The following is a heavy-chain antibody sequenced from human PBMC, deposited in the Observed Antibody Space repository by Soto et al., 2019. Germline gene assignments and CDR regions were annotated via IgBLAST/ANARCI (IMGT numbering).Heavy chain of an antibody. Sequence: QVQLVESGGGVVQPGRSLRLSCAASGFRFSTYGMHWVRQAPGKGLEWVAVIWYDGSHTYYADSVKGRFTISRDNSKNXQYLQMNSLRAEDTAVYYCARGGTTFTYYYYFAMDVWGQGTTVTVSS. V-gene: IGHV3-33*01. CDR3: ARGGTTFTYYYYFAMDV. D-gene: IGHD4-4*01. CDR2: IWYDGSHT. CDR1: GFRFSTYG. J-gene: IGHJ6*02.